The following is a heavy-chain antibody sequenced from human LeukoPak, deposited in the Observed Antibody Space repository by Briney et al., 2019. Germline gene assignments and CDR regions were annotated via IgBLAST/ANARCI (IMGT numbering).Heavy chain of an antibody. CDR3: ARANYDSSGYFDC. CDR2: ISYDGSNK. Sequence: GGSLRLSCAASGFTFSSYAMHWVRQAPGKGLEWVAVISYDGSNKYYADSVKGRFTISRDNSKNTLYLQMNSLRAEDTAVYYCARANYDSSGYFDCWGQGTLVTVSS. D-gene: IGHD3-22*01. CDR1: GFTFSSYA. V-gene: IGHV3-30-3*01. J-gene: IGHJ4*02.